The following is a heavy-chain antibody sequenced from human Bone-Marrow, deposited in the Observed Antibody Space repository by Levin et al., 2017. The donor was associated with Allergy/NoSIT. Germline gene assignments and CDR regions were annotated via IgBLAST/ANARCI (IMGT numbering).Heavy chain of an antibody. CDR1: GFTFSSYG. V-gene: IGHV3-30*18. D-gene: IGHD3-3*01. CDR2: MSYDETNK. Sequence: GGSLRLSCAASGFTFSSYGMHWVRQAPGKGLEWVAVMSYDETNKYYADSVAGRFTISRDNSKNTLYLQMHSLSAEDTAVYYCAKDQRDFWSGCDYWGQGTLVTVSS. J-gene: IGHJ4*02. CDR3: AKDQRDFWSGCDY.